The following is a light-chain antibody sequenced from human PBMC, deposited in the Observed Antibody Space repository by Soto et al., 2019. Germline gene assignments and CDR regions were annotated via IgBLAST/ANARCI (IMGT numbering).Light chain of an antibody. CDR1: QSIDNY. CDR3: QQSITAPLT. J-gene: IGKJ4*01. CDR2: SAS. V-gene: IGKV1-39*01. Sequence: DIQMTQSPSSLSASVGDRVTITCRASQSIDNYLNWYQQKSGKAPQLLIYSASHLQSGVPSRFSCGGYGTDFILTISSLQPEDSAIYFCQQSITAPLTFGGGTKVELK.